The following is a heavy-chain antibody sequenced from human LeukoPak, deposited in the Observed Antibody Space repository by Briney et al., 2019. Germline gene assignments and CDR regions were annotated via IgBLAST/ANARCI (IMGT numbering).Heavy chain of an antibody. CDR1: GFTFSSYA. D-gene: IGHD3-10*01. CDR3: ARKITMVRGVIITPDY. J-gene: IGHJ4*02. Sequence: GGSLRLSCAASGFTFSSYAMSWVRQAPGKGLEWVSAISGSGGSTYYADSVKGRFTISRDNSKNTLYLQMNSLRAEDTAVYYCARKITMVRGVIITPDYWGQGTLVTVSS. V-gene: IGHV3-23*01. CDR2: ISGSGGST.